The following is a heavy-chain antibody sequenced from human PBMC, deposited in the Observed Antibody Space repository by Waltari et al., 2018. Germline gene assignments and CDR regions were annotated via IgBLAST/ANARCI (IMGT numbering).Heavy chain of an antibody. V-gene: IGHV3-53*01. Sequence: EVQLVESGGGLIQPGGSLRLSCAASGFTVSSNYMSWVRQAPGKGLEWGSGIYSGGSTYYADSVKGRFTISRDNSKNTLYLQMNSLRAEDTAVYYCARDTLYYYDGGAFDIWGQGTMVTVSS. CDR2: IYSGGST. CDR1: GFTVSSNY. CDR3: ARDTLYYYDGGAFDI. D-gene: IGHD3-22*01. J-gene: IGHJ3*02.